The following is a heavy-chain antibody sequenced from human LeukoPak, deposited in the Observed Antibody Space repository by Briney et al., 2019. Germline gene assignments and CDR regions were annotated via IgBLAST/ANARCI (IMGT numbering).Heavy chain of an antibody. J-gene: IGHJ4*02. V-gene: IGHV3-66*01. CDR1: GFTVSSNY. D-gene: IGHD2-2*02. Sequence: PGGSLRLSCAASGFTVSSNYMSWVRQAPGKGLGWVSVIYSGGSTYYADSVKGRFTISRDNSKNTLYLQMNSLRAEDTAVYYCARALYFRRFDYWGQGTLVTVSS. CDR2: IYSGGST. CDR3: ARALYFRRFDY.